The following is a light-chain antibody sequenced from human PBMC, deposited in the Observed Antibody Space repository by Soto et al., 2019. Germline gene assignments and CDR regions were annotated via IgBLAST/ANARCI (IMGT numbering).Light chain of an antibody. V-gene: IGKV3-20*01. CDR2: GAS. J-gene: IGKJ1*01. CDR3: QQYAGSPTWT. Sequence: EIVLTQSPGTLSLSPGERATLSCRTSQIVSNSHLAWYQQKPGQAPRLLIYGASSRATGIPDRFRGSGSGADFTLTITRLEPEDFGVYYCQQYAGSPTWTFGPGTKVDMK. CDR1: QIVSNSH.